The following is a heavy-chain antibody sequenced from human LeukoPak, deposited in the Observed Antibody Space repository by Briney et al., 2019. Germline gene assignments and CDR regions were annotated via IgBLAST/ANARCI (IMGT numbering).Heavy chain of an antibody. D-gene: IGHD1-26*01. Sequence: PSETLSLTCSVSGGSISNRNYYWGWIRQPPGKGLEWIGSIYYSGSTYYNPSLKSRVTISVDTFKNQFSLKLTSVTAADTAVYYCARRGEWELRAGPFDYWGQGTLVTVSS. CDR2: IYYSGST. CDR1: GGSISNRNYY. J-gene: IGHJ4*02. CDR3: ARRGEWELRAGPFDY. V-gene: IGHV4-39*07.